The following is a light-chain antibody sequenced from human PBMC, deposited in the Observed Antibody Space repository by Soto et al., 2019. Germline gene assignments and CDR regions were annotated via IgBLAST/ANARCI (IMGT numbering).Light chain of an antibody. J-gene: IGKJ1*01. V-gene: IGKV3-15*01. CDR1: HSVSSN. Sequence: ETVMTQSPATLSVSPGERATLSCWASHSVSSNLAWYQQKPGQAPRLLIYGASTRATGIPARFSGSGSGTEFNLILSSLQSEDSAVYYCQQYNDWPQTFGQGTKVEIK. CDR2: GAS. CDR3: QQYNDWPQT.